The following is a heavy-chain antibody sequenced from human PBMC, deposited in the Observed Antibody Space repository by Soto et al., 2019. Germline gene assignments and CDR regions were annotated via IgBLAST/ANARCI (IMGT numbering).Heavy chain of an antibody. V-gene: IGHV4-34*01. CDR2: INRGGDT. CDR3: ARGFGGTIFGVVTNFYYYAMDV. D-gene: IGHD3-3*01. Sequence: PSETLSLTCVFYCGSFSGYYWSWVRQPPGKGLEWIGEINRGGDTNYNPSLKSRVTLSVDPSKNQSSLELSSVTAADTAVYYCARGFGGTIFGVVTNFYYYAMDVWGQGTTVTVSS. J-gene: IGHJ6*02. CDR1: CGSFSGYY.